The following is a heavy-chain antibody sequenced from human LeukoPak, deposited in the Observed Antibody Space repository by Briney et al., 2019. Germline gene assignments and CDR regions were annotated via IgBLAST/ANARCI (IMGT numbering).Heavy chain of an antibody. CDR3: AKSGERWVGHWVDC. CDR1: GLTLGSYG. J-gene: IGHJ4*02. D-gene: IGHD4-23*01. V-gene: IGHV3-30*18. Sequence: GGSLRLSRAASGLTLGSYGLHWVRQAPGKGLEWVAVISYDGSNKYYADSVKGRFTISRDNSKNTLYLQMNSLRAEDTAVYYGAKSGERWVGHWVDCWGQGTLVTVSS. CDR2: ISYDGSNK.